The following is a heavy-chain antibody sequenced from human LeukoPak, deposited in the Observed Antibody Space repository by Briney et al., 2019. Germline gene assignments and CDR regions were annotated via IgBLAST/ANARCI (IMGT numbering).Heavy chain of an antibody. CDR2: IYYTGTT. Sequence: SETLSLTCTVSGGSISGRTSYWAWIRQSPGKGLEWIGSIYYTGTTYYNPSLKSRVTISVDTSRNQFSLKLNSVTAADTAVFYCARGGDYGDYYDYWGQGTLVTVSS. CDR1: GGSISGRTSY. CDR3: ARGGDYGDYYDY. D-gene: IGHD4-17*01. V-gene: IGHV4-39*07. J-gene: IGHJ4*02.